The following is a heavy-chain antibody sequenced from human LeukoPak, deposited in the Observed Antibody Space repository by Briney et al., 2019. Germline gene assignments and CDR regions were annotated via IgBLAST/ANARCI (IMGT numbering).Heavy chain of an antibody. CDR1: GGSISSSSYY. Sequence: SETLSLTCTVSGGSISSSSYYWGWIRQPPGKGLEWIGSIYYSGSTYYNPSLKSRVTVSVDTSKNQISLKLSSVTAADTAVYYCARPIYSGSYRHAFDIWGQGTMVTVSS. CDR2: IYYSGST. CDR3: ARPIYSGSYRHAFDI. J-gene: IGHJ3*02. V-gene: IGHV4-39*01. D-gene: IGHD1-26*01.